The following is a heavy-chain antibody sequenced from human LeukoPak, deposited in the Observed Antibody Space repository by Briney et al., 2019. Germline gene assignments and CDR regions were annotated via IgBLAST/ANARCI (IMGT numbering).Heavy chain of an antibody. D-gene: IGHD3-10*01. Sequence: PGGSLRLSGAASGFTFSNYYMHWVRQAPGKGLEYVSAISASGDSTYYTNSVKGRFTMSRDNSKNTLYLQMGSLRAEDMAVYYCARAPRYFASGLYYFDFWGQGTLVTVSS. CDR3: ARAPRYFASGLYYFDF. CDR1: GFTFSNYY. CDR2: ISASGDST. J-gene: IGHJ4*02. V-gene: IGHV3-64*01.